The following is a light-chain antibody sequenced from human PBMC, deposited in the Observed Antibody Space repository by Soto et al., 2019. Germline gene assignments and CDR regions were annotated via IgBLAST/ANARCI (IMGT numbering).Light chain of an antibody. Sequence: EIVLTQSPATLSLSPGERATLSCRASQTIDNYLHWYQQKPGQAPRLLIYDAFYRAAGVPARFSGVGSGTDFTLTISSLEHEDFAFYYCQQRKDWPLTFRGGTRVEI. CDR1: QTIDNY. CDR3: QQRKDWPLT. CDR2: DAF. J-gene: IGKJ4*02. V-gene: IGKV3-11*01.